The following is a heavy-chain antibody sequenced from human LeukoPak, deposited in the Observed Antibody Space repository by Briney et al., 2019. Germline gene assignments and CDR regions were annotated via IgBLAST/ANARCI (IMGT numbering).Heavy chain of an antibody. CDR2: ISYDGSNK. CDR3: AKDLGYQYYFDY. D-gene: IGHD2-2*01. Sequence: SGRSLRLSCAASGFTFSSYGMHLVRQAPGKGLEWVAVISYDGSNKYYADSVKGRFTISRDNSKNTLYLQMNSLRAEDTAVYYCAKDLGYQYYFDYWGQGTLVTVSS. V-gene: IGHV3-30*18. J-gene: IGHJ4*02. CDR1: GFTFSSYG.